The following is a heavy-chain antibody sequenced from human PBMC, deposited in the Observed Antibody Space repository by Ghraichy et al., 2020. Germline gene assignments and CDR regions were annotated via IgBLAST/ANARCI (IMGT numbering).Heavy chain of an antibody. J-gene: IGHJ6*02. CDR1: GFTFSSYA. D-gene: IGHD3-3*01. CDR3: AKELSRFLEWPPDV. V-gene: IGHV3-23*01. CDR2: ISGSGGST. Sequence: GGSLRLSCAASGFTFSSYAMSWVRQAPGKGLEWVSAISGSGGSTYYADSVKGRFTISRDNSKNTLYLQMNSLRSEDTAVYYCAKELSRFLEWPPDVWGQGTTVTVSS.